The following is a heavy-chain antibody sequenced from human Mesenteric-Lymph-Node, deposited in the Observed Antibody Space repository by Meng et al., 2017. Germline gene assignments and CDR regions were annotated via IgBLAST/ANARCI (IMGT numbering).Heavy chain of an antibody. CDR1: GGSFSGYY. V-gene: IGHV4-34*01. Sequence: QVQRQQWGEGLLEPSESLSLTCAVYGGSFSGYYWSWIRQPPGKGLEWIGEINHSGSTNYNPSLKSRVTISVDTSKNQFSLKLSSVTAADTAVYYCARGHYGSGSPQVSDPWGQGTLVTVSS. D-gene: IGHD3-10*01. CDR2: INHSGST. J-gene: IGHJ5*02. CDR3: ARGHYGSGSPQVSDP.